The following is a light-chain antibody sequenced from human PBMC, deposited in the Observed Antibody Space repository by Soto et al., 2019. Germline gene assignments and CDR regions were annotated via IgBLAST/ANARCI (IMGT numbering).Light chain of an antibody. CDR3: QQYNSYSLT. CDR1: QSISSW. V-gene: IGKV1-5*01. Sequence: IQMTQSPSTLSASVGDRVTITCLASQSISSWLAWYQQKPGKAPKLLIYDASSLESGVPSRFSGSGSGTEFTLTISSLQHDDFATYYCQQYNSYSLTFGGGTKVDIK. CDR2: DAS. J-gene: IGKJ4*01.